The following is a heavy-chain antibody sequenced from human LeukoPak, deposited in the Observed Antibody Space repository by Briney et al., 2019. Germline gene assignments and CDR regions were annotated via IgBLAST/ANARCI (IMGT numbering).Heavy chain of an antibody. V-gene: IGHV1-69*05. CDR1: GGTFSSYA. J-gene: IGHJ5*02. Sequence: SVKVSCKASGGTFSSYAISWVRQAPGQGLEWMGGIIPIFGTANYAQKFQGRVTITTDESTSTAYMELSSLRSEDTAVYYCASRGLEENWFDPWGQGTLVTVPS. D-gene: IGHD3/OR15-3a*01. CDR3: ASRGLEENWFDP. CDR2: IIPIFGTA.